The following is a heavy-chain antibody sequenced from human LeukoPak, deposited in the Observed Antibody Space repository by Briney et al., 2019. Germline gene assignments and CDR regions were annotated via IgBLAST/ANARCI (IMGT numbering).Heavy chain of an antibody. CDR3: ASIRGTFGY. D-gene: IGHD1-26*01. J-gene: IGHJ4*02. Sequence: GGSLRLSCAASGFTFSDHFLDWVRQAPGKGLEWVRRTRNKANSYITEYAASVKGRFTISRDDSKSSLYLQMSSLKTDDTAMYYCASIRGTFGYWGQGTLVTVSS. CDR2: TRNKANSYIT. CDR1: GFTFSDHF. V-gene: IGHV3-72*01.